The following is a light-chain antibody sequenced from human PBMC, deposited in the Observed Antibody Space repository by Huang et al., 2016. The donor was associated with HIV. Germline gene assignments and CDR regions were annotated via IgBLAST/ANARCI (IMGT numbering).Light chain of an antibody. V-gene: IGKV3-15*01. J-gene: IGKJ3*01. CDR3: QQYNNWPLFT. CDR2: GAS. CDR1: QSISSN. Sequence: EIVMTQSPATLSVSPGERATLSCRANQSISSNLAWYQQKPGQAPRLLIYGASSRATRIPARFSGSGSGTEFTLTISSLQSEDFAVYYCQQYNNWPLFTFGPGTKVDIK.